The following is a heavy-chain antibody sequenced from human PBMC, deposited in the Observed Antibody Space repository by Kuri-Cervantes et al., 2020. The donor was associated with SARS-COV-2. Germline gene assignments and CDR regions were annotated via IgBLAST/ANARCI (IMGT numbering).Heavy chain of an antibody. J-gene: IGHJ4*02. V-gene: IGHV4-61*01. CDR1: GGSVSSGSHY. CDR2: IYYSGST. D-gene: IGHD4-23*01. CDR3: ARVDRTGGNAFVDY. Sequence: GSLRLSCIVSGGSVSSGSHYWSWIRQPPGKGLEWIGYIYYSGSTKYNPSLKSRVTMSVDTSKNQFSLKLNSVTPADTAVYYCARVDRTGGNAFVDYWGQGTLVTVSS.